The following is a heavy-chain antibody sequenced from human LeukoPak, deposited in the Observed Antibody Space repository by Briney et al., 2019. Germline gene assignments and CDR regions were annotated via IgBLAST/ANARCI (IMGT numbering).Heavy chain of an antibody. CDR3: ARAVYGDYFYDSSGYFDY. Sequence: ASVKVSCKASGYTFTGYYMHWVRQAPGQGLEWMGWINPNSGGTNYAQKFQGRVTMTRDTSISTAYMELSRLRSDDTAVYYCARAVYGDYFYDSSGYFDYWGQGTQVTVSS. CDR2: INPNSGGT. J-gene: IGHJ4*02. CDR1: GYTFTGYY. V-gene: IGHV1-2*02. D-gene: IGHD3-22*01.